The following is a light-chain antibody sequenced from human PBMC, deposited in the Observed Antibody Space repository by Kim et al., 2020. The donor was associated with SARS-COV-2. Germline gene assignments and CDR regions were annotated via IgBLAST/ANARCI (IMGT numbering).Light chain of an antibody. V-gene: IGLV3-1*01. Sequence: SYELTQPPSVSVSPGQTASITCSGDELGDKYVCWYQQRPGHPPILVIYQDTKRPSGIPERFSGSNSGNTATLTISGTQAMDEADYYCQAWDSSTEVVFGGGTQLTVL. J-gene: IGLJ2*01. CDR3: QAWDSSTEVV. CDR2: QDT. CDR1: ELGDKY.